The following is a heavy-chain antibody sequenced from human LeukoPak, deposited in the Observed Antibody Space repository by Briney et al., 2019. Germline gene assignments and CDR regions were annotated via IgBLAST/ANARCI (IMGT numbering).Heavy chain of an antibody. V-gene: IGHV1-8*01. J-gene: IGHJ6*03. Sequence: ASVKVSCKASGYTFTGYDINWVRQATGQGLEWMGWMNPNSGNTGYAQKFQGRVTMTRNTSISTAYMELSSLRPEDTAVYYCVRGLRVFGENYYYYMDVWGKGATVTVSS. D-gene: IGHD3-3*01. CDR1: GYTFTGYD. CDR2: MNPNSGNT. CDR3: VRGLRVFGENYYYYMDV.